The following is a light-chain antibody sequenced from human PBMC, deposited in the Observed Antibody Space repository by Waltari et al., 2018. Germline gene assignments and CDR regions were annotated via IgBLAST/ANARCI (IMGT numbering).Light chain of an antibody. Sequence: QLVLTQSPSASASLGASVRLTCTLSSGHSSNVLAWHQQQPGKGPRYLMRVNSDGSHSKGDEIPDRFSGSSSGAERYLTISSRQSEDEADYYCQTGGHGTWVFGGGTKLTVL. V-gene: IGLV4-69*01. CDR1: SGHSSNV. CDR2: VNSDGSH. CDR3: QTGGHGTWV. J-gene: IGLJ3*02.